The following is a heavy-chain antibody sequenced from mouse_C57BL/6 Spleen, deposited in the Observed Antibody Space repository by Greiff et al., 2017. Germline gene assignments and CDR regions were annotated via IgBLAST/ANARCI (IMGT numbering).Heavy chain of an antibody. V-gene: IGHV1-22*01. CDR3: ARDGAMDY. J-gene: IGHJ4*01. Sequence: VQLQQSGPELVKPGASVKMSCKASGYTFTDYNMHWVKQSHGKSLEWIGYINPNNCGTSYNQKFKGKATFTVNKSSSTAYMELRSLTSADSAVYYCARDGAMDYWGQGTSVTFSS. CDR2: INPNNCGT. CDR1: GYTFTDYN.